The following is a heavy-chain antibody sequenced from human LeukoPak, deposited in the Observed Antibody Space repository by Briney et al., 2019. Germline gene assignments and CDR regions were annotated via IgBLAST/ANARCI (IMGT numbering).Heavy chain of an antibody. CDR3: ARDRVRWFGELPDY. J-gene: IGHJ4*02. CDR2: INAGNGNT. Sequence: ASVKVSCKASGYTFTSYAMHWVRQAPGQRLEWMGWINAGNGNTKYSQKFQGRVTITRDTSASTAYMELSSLRSEDTAVYYCARDRVRWFGELPDYWGQGTLVTVSS. V-gene: IGHV1-3*01. D-gene: IGHD3-10*01. CDR1: GYTFTSYA.